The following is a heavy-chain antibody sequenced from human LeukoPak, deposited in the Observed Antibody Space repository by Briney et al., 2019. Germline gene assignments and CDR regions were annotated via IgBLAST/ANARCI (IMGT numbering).Heavy chain of an antibody. Sequence: PGGSLRLSCAASGFTFSSYAMSWVRQAPGKGLEWVSAISGSGGSTYYADSVKGRFTISRDNSKNTLYLQMNSLRAEDTAVYYCAKDAYYYDSSGYPLGAFDIWGQGTMVTVSS. CDR1: GFTFSSYA. D-gene: IGHD3-22*01. CDR2: ISGSGGST. V-gene: IGHV3-23*01. J-gene: IGHJ3*02. CDR3: AKDAYYYDSSGYPLGAFDI.